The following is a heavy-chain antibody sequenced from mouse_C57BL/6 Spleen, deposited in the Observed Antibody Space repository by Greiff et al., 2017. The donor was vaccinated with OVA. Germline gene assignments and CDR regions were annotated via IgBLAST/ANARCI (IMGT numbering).Heavy chain of an antibody. CDR3: ARSGDLLLEDD. J-gene: IGHJ2*01. CDR2: IDPSDSYT. V-gene: IGHV1-69*01. Sequence: VQLQQSGAELVMPGASVKLSCKASGYTFTSYWMHWVKQRPGQGLEWIGEIDPSDSYTNYNQKFKGKSTLTVDKSSSTAYMQLSSLTSEDSAVYYCARSGDLLLEDDWGQGTTLTVSS. D-gene: IGHD1-1*01. CDR1: GYTFTSYW.